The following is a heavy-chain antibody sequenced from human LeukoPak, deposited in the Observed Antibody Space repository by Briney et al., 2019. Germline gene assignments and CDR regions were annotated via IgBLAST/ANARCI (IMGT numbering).Heavy chain of an antibody. D-gene: IGHD4-23*01. CDR2: IYYSGTS. V-gene: IGHV4-30-4*08. CDR3: ASDYGGNFYYYGMDV. CDR1: GASISSGDYY. Sequence: SETLSLTCTVSGASISSGDYYWSWIRQPPGKGLEWIGYIYYSGTSYYNPSPKSRVTISVDTSKNQFSLKLSSVTAADTAVYYCASDYGGNFYYYGMDVWGQGTTVTVSS. J-gene: IGHJ6*02.